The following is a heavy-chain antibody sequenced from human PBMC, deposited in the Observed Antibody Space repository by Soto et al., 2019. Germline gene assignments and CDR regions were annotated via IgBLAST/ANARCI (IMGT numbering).Heavy chain of an antibody. CDR1: GFTFSDYY. CDR3: ARDQGTMVRGVIIPNFDY. Sequence: PGGSLRLSCAASGFTFSDYYMIWIRQATGKGLEWVSYISSSGSTIYYADSVKGRFTISRDNAKNSLYLQMNSLRAEDTAVYYCARDQGTMVRGVIIPNFDYWGQGTLVTVSS. CDR2: ISSSGSTI. J-gene: IGHJ4*02. D-gene: IGHD3-10*01. V-gene: IGHV3-11*01.